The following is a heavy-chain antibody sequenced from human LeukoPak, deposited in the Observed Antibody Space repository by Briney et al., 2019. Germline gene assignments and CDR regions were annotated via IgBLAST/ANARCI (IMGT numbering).Heavy chain of an antibody. CDR1: GFTFSSYA. CDR2: ISGSGGST. V-gene: IGHV3-23*01. D-gene: IGHD6-13*01. CDR3: AKSLDPYSSSWYGGFDY. J-gene: IGHJ4*02. Sequence: GGSLRLSCAASGFTFSSYAMSWVRQAPGKGLEWVSAISGSGGSTYYADSVKGRFTISRDNSKNTLYLQMNSLRAEDTAVYYCAKSLDPYSSSWYGGFDYWGQGTLVTVPS.